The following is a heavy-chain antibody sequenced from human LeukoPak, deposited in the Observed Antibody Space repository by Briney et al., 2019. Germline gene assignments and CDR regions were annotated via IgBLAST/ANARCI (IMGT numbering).Heavy chain of an antibody. CDR2: IYTSGST. J-gene: IGHJ4*02. CDR3: ARALGGRALYDYVRAPGGY. V-gene: IGHV4-4*07. Sequence: PSETLSLTCTVSGGSISSYYWSWIRQPAGKGLEWIGRIYTSGSTNYNPSLKSRVTMSVDTSKNQFSLKLSSVTAADTAVYYCARALGGRALYDYVRAPGGYWGQGTLVTVSS. CDR1: GGSISSYY. D-gene: IGHD3-16*01.